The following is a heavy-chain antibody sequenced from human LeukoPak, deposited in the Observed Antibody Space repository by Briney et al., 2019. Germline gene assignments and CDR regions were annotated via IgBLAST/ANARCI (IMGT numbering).Heavy chain of an antibody. Sequence: GGSLRLSCAASGFTVSSNYMSWVRQAPGKGLEWVSVIYSGGSTYYADSVKGRFTISRDNSKNTLYLQMYSLRAEDTAVYYCAGPPRGYNWRGYYFDYWGQGTLVTVSS. CDR3: AGPPRGYNWRGYYFDY. CDR2: IYSGGST. J-gene: IGHJ4*02. CDR1: GFTVSSNY. D-gene: IGHD5-24*01. V-gene: IGHV3-53*01.